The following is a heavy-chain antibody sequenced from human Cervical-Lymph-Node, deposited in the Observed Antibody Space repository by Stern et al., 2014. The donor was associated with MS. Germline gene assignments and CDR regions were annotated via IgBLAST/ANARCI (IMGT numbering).Heavy chain of an antibody. CDR3: AKDISERHYYFDS. V-gene: IGHV3-9*01. J-gene: IGHJ4*02. CDR1: GFTFDDCA. CDR2: SSWNSNNI. D-gene: IGHD3-16*02. Sequence: EVHLVESGGGSVQPGRSLRLSCAASGFTFDDCAMHWVRQAPGKGLEWVSGSSWNSNNIGDADSVRGRCTISRDNAKNSLYLQMNGLRPEDTALYYCAKDISERHYYFDSWGEGTLVTVSS.